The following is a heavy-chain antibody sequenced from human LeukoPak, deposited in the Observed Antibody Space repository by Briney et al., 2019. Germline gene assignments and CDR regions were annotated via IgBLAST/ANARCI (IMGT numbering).Heavy chain of an antibody. CDR3: ARLLLRRYCSSTSCHRFDY. V-gene: IGHV4-34*01. Sequence: SETLSLTCDVYGGSFSAYYWSWIRQPPGKGLEWIGEINHSGSTNYNPSLKSRVTISVDTSKNQFSLKLSSVTAADTAVYYCARLLLRRYCSSTSCHRFDYWGQGTLVTVSS. D-gene: IGHD2-2*01. CDR2: INHSGST. J-gene: IGHJ4*02. CDR1: GGSFSAYY.